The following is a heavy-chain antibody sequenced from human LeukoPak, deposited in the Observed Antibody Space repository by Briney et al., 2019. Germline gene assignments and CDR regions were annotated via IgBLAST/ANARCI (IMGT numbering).Heavy chain of an antibody. CDR2: IYDSGST. CDR3: ARHIYDSGGYRIDY. J-gene: IGHJ4*02. Sequence: SETLSLTCTVSGGSITGSYWSWVRQPPGKGLEWIGYIYDSGSTNYNPSLKSRVTISADTSKNQFSLKLSSVTAADTAVYYCARHIYDSGGYRIDYWGQGTLVTVSS. V-gene: IGHV4-59*08. D-gene: IGHD3-22*01. CDR1: GGSITGSY.